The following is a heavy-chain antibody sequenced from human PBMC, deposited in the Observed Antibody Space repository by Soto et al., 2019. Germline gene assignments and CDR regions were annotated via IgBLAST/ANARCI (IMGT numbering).Heavy chain of an antibody. CDR1: GGTFSSYA. V-gene: IGHV1-69*12. CDR3: ALHYGSGSNYYYYGMDV. CDR2: IIPIFGTA. J-gene: IGHJ6*02. D-gene: IGHD3-10*01. Sequence: QVQLVQSGAEVKKPGSSVKVSCKASGGTFSSYAISWVRQAPGQGLEWMGGIIPIFGTADYAQQFQGRVTITADESTSTAYMELSSLRSEDTAVYYCALHYGSGSNYYYYGMDVWGQGTTVTVSS.